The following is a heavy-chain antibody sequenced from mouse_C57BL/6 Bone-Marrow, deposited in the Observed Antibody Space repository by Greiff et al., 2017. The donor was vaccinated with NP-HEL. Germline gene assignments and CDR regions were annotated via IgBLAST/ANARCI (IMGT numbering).Heavy chain of an antibody. J-gene: IGHJ2*01. CDR2: IDPSDSYT. CDR1: GYTFTSYW. V-gene: IGHV1-50*01. Sequence: VQLQQPGAELVKPGASVKLSCKASGYTFTSYWMQWVKQRPGQGLEWIGEIDPSDSYTNYNQKFKGKATLTVDTSSSTAYMQLSSLTSEDSAVYYCASPFYDYGSVYWGQGTTLTVSS. D-gene: IGHD1-1*01. CDR3: ASPFYDYGSVY.